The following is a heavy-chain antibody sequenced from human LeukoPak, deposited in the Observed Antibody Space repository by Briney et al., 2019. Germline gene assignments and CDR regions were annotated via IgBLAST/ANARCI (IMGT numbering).Heavy chain of an antibody. J-gene: IGHJ4*02. D-gene: IGHD5-18*01. CDR2: ISGSGGSR. CDR3: AKDALSGEYNYGWGSFDY. V-gene: IGHV3-23*01. Sequence: GGSLRLSCAASGFTVSSDYMSWVRQAPGKGLEWVSGISGSGGSRVNTDSVNGRFTISRDNSKNTLYLQMNSLRAEDTAVYYCAKDALSGEYNYGWGSFDYWGQGTLLSVSP. CDR1: GFTVSSDY.